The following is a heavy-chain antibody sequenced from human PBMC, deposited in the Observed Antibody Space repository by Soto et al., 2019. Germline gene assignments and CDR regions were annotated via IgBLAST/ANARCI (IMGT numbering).Heavy chain of an antibody. CDR1: GGSFSGYY. CDR2: INHSGST. J-gene: IGHJ5*02. Sequence: LSLTCAVYGGSFSGYYWSWIRQPPGKGLEWMGEINHSGSTNYNPSLKSRVTISVDTSKNQFSLKLSSVTAADTAVYYCARRSQQQLVRGVNWFDPWGQGTPVTVSS. V-gene: IGHV4-34*01. D-gene: IGHD6-13*01. CDR3: ARRSQQQLVRGVNWFDP.